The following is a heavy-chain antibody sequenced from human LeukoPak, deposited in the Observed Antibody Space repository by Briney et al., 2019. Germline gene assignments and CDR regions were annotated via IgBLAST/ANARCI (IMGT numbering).Heavy chain of an antibody. D-gene: IGHD3-3*01. J-gene: IGHJ4*02. CDR1: GGSFSGYY. Sequence: SETLSLTCAVYGGSFSGYYWSWIRQPPGKGLEWIGEINHSGSTNYNPSLKSRVTISVDTPKNQFSLKLSSVTAADTAVYYCAREGYDYDFWSGYYRRFDYWGQGTLVTVSS. CDR2: INHSGST. V-gene: IGHV4-34*01. CDR3: AREGYDYDFWSGYYRRFDY.